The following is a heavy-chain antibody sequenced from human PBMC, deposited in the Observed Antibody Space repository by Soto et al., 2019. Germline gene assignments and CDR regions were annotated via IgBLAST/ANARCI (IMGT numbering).Heavy chain of an antibody. V-gene: IGHV1-8*01. D-gene: IGHD6-13*01. J-gene: IGHJ5*02. CDR1: GYTFTSYD. Sequence: QVQLVQSGAEVKKPGASVKVSCKASGYTFTSYDINWVRQATGQGLEWMGWMNPNSGHTGYAQKFQGRVTMTRNTSISTAYMELSSLRSEDTAVYYCAIVYSSSWCPLFDPWGQGTLVTVSS. CDR2: MNPNSGHT. CDR3: AIVYSSSWCPLFDP.